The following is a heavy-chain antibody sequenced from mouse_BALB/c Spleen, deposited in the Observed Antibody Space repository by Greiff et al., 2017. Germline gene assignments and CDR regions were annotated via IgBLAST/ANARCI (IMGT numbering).Heavy chain of an antibody. Sequence: QVTLKESGPGILQPSQTLSLTCSFSGFSLSTSGMGVSWIRQPSGTGLEWLAHIYWDDDKRYNPSLKSRLTISKDTSRNQVFLKITSVDTADTATYYCARRAIYYYGSSYAMDYWGQGTSVTVSS. D-gene: IGHD1-1*01. CDR3: ARRAIYYYGSSYAMDY. J-gene: IGHJ4*01. CDR1: GFSLSTSGMG. V-gene: IGHV8-12*01. CDR2: IYWDDDK.